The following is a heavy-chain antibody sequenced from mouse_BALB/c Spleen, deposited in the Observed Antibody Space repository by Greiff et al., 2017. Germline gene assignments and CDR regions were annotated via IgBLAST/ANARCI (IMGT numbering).Heavy chain of an antibody. Sequence: EVMLVESGGGLVQPGGSLKLSCAASGFTFSSYGMSWVRQTPDKRLELVATINSNGGSTYYPDSVKGRFTISRDNAKNTLYLQMSSLKSEDTAMYYCARADGSSYRIFDYWGQGTTLTVSS. V-gene: IGHV5-6-3*01. CDR1: GFTFSSYG. CDR3: ARADGSSYRIFDY. D-gene: IGHD1-1*01. CDR2: INSNGGST. J-gene: IGHJ2*01.